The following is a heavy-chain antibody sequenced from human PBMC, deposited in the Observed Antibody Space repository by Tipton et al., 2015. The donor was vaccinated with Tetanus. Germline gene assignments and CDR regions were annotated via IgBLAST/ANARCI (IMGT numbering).Heavy chain of an antibody. Sequence: TLSLTCTVSGDSISGYYWNWIRQPPGEGLEWIGYISHRGSTNYNPSLKSRVTISVDTSKNQFSLKLSSVTAADTAVYYCARDPSGGVRYFDYWGQGTLVTVSS. CDR2: ISHRGST. CDR1: GDSISGYY. CDR3: ARDPSGGVRYFDY. D-gene: IGHD2-8*01. V-gene: IGHV4-59*01. J-gene: IGHJ4*02.